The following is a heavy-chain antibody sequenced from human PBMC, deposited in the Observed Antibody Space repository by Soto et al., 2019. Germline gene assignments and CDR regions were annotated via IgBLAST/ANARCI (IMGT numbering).Heavy chain of an antibody. CDR3: ARTPFYYCGLGTHRYFLYF. D-gene: IGHD2-21*01. CDR2: VYYSGNT. CDR1: SGSISSYY. Sequence: QVQLQESGPRLMKPSETLSLTCPFASGSISSYYWCWLRQPPGKGLEWIGYVYYSGNTNYNSSLKLRFTISIDPSKNQFYVPVPSVTAADTAVYYCARTPFYYCGLGTHRYFLYFWDEGALVTVSS. V-gene: IGHV4-59*01. J-gene: IGHJ4*02.